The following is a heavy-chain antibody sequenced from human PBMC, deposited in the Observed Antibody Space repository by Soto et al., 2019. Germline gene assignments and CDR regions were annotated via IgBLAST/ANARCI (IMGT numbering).Heavy chain of an antibody. Sequence: ASETLSLTCTVSGGSISSGDYYWSWIRQPPGKGLEWIGYIYYSGSTYYNPSLKSRVTISVDTSKNQFSLKLSSVTAADTAIYYCAREFYYDSSGIGFDSWGQGTLVTVSS. D-gene: IGHD3-22*01. CDR1: GGSISSGDYY. V-gene: IGHV4-30-4*02. CDR3: AREFYYDSSGIGFDS. J-gene: IGHJ4*02. CDR2: IYYSGST.